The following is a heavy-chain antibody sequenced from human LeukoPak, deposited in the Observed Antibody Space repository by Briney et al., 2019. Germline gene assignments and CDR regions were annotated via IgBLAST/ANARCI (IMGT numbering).Heavy chain of an antibody. V-gene: IGHV4-38-2*02. CDR3: ARDSSGRYYYYYYMDV. Sequence: SQTLSLTCTVSGCSISSGYYGGLIRPPPRKGVGWSGSIYHSGSTYYTPSLKSRVTISVDTSKNQFSLKLSSVTAADTAVYYCARDSSGRYYYYYYMDVWGKGTTVTVSS. CDR2: IYHSGST. CDR1: GCSISSGYY. J-gene: IGHJ6*03. D-gene: IGHD3-22*01.